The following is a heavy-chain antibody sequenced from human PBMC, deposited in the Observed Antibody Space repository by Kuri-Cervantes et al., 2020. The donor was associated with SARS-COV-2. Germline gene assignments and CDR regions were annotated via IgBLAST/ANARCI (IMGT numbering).Heavy chain of an antibody. CDR3: ARARPYGMDV. CDR1: GGSISSSSYY. CDR2: IYYSGST. Sequence: GSLRLSCTVSGGSISSSSYYWGWIRQPPGRGLEWIGSIYYSGSTYYNPSLKSRVTISVDTSKNQFSLKLSSVTAADTAVYYCARARPYGMDVWGQGTTVTVSS. V-gene: IGHV4-39*07. J-gene: IGHJ6*02.